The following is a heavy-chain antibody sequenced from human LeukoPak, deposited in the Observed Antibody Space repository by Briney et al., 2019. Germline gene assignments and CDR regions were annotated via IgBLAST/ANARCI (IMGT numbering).Heavy chain of an antibody. J-gene: IGHJ6*02. CDR2: ISYDGSNK. V-gene: IGHV3-30-3*01. CDR1: GFTFSSYA. D-gene: IGHD3-9*01. Sequence: PGGSLRLSCAASGFTFSSYAMHWVRQAPGKGLEWVAVISYDGSNKYYADSVKGRFTISRDNSKNTLYLQMNSLRAEDTAVYYCAREDTYYNILTGYRYYYYGMDVWGQGTMVTVSS. CDR3: AREDTYYNILTGYRYYYYGMDV.